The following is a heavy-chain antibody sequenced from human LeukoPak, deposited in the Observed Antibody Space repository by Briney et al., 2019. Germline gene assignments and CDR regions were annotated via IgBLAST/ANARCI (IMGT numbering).Heavy chain of an antibody. J-gene: IGHJ4*02. CDR3: ARDQDGSCLDY. CDR1: GFTFSSYE. Sequence: GGSLRLSCAASGFTFSSYEMNWVRQAPGKWLEWVSYISSSGSTIYYADSVKGRFTISRDNAKNSLYLQMNSLRAEDTAVYYCARDQDGSCLDYWGQGTLVTVSS. CDR2: ISSSGSTI. V-gene: IGHV3-48*03. D-gene: IGHD2-15*01.